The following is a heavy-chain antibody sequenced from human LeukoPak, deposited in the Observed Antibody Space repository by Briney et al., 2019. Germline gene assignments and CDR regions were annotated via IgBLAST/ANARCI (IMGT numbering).Heavy chain of an antibody. J-gene: IGHJ4*02. V-gene: IGHV3-7*01. Sequence: GGSLRLSCAASGITFSSYWMSWVRQAPGKGLEWVANIKQDGSEKYYLDSVKGRFTIPRDNAKNSLHLQMNSLRAEDTAVYYCARDRYYGSGYYFDYWGQGTLVTVSS. CDR1: GITFSSYW. CDR3: ARDRYYGSGYYFDY. CDR2: IKQDGSEK. D-gene: IGHD3-10*01.